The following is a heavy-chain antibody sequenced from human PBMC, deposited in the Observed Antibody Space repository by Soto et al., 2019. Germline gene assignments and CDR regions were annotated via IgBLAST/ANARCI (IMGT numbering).Heavy chain of an antibody. CDR3: ARCYGSGSYAVDY. J-gene: IGHJ4*02. V-gene: IGHV1-69*02. CDR2: IIPILGIA. D-gene: IGHD3-10*01. CDR1: GGTFSSYI. Sequence: QVQLVQSGAEVKKPGSSVKVSCKASGGTFSSYIISWVRQAPGQGLEWMGRIIPILGIANYAQKFQGRVTITADKSTSTAYMELSSLRSEDTAVYYCARCYGSGSYAVDYWGQGTLVTVSS.